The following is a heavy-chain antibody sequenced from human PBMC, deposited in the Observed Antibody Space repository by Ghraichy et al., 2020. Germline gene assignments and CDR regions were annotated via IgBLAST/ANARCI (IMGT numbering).Heavy chain of an antibody. Sequence: GGSLRLSCTASGFTVSSNYMSWVRQAPGKGLEWVSVIYSGGSTYYADSVKGRFTISRDNSKNTLYLQMNSLRAEDTAVYYCAREAENDHFFDGAIGYWGQGTLVTVSS. V-gene: IGHV3-66*02. CDR1: GFTVSSNY. J-gene: IGHJ4*02. D-gene: IGHD1-14*01. CDR3: AREAENDHFFDGAIGY. CDR2: IYSGGST.